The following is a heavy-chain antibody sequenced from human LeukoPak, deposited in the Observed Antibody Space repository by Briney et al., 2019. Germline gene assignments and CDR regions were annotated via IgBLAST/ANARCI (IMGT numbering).Heavy chain of an antibody. CDR2: IYYSGST. Sequence: SETLFLTCTVSGGSISSGGYYWSWIRQHPGKGLEWIGYIYYSGSTYYNPSLKSRVTISVDTSKNQFSLKLSSVTAADTAVYYCARHGTKSSAVFRSAFDIWGQGTMVTVSS. D-gene: IGHD1-1*01. CDR1: GGSISSGGYY. CDR3: ARHGTKSSAVFRSAFDI. J-gene: IGHJ3*02. V-gene: IGHV4-31*03.